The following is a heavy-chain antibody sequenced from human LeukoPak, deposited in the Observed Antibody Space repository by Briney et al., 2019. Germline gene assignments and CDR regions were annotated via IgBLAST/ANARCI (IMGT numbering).Heavy chain of an antibody. CDR3: AKDSLHSSSGYYFDY. CDR1: GFTFSSYA. CDR2: ISGSGGST. V-gene: IGHV3-23*01. Sequence: GGSLRLSCAASGFTFSSYAMSWVRQAPGKGLEWVSAISGSGGSTYYADSVKGRFTISRVNSKNTLYLQMNSLRAEDTAVYYCAKDSLHSSSGYYFDYWGQGTLVTVSS. D-gene: IGHD6-6*01. J-gene: IGHJ4*02.